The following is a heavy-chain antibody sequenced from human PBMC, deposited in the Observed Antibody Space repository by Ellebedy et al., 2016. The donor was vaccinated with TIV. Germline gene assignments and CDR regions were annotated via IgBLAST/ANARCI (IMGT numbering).Heavy chain of an antibody. CDR2: ISISGTTV. Sequence: PSETLSLTCAASGFTFTDYYMSWIRQSPGKGLEWVSYISISGTTVYYADSVKGRFTISRENAKNSLYLQMNSLRADDTAIYYCARDLYYGSGKIASSWGQGTLVTVSS. CDR3: ARDLYYGSGKIASS. D-gene: IGHD3-10*01. V-gene: IGHV3-11*01. CDR1: GFTFTDYY. J-gene: IGHJ1*01.